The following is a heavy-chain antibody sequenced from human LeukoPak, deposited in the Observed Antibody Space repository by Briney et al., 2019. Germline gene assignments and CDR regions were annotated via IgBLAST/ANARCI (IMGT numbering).Heavy chain of an antibody. D-gene: IGHD6-19*01. CDR3: ARDSGRFRLDY. Sequence: GGSLRLSCAASGFTFSSSWMIWVRQAPGKGLEWVASIKEDGSEKYYVDSVKGRFTVSRDNARSSLYLQMNSLRVEDTAVYYCARDSGRFRLDYWGLGVLVTVSS. V-gene: IGHV3-7*01. J-gene: IGHJ4*02. CDR1: GFTFSSSW. CDR2: IKEDGSEK.